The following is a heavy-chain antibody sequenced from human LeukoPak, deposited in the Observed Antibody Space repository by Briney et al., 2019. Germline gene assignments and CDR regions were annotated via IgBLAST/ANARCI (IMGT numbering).Heavy chain of an antibody. V-gene: IGHV3-48*03. D-gene: IGHD2-15*01. Sequence: GGSLRLSCAASGFTFSSYEMNWVRQAPGKGLEWVSYISSSGSTIYYADSVKGRFTISRDNAKNSLYLQMNSLRAEDTAVYYCARDEGRYCSGGSCYFSWFDPWGQGTLVTVSS. CDR2: ISSSGSTI. CDR3: ARDEGRYCSGGSCYFSWFDP. CDR1: GFTFSSYE. J-gene: IGHJ5*02.